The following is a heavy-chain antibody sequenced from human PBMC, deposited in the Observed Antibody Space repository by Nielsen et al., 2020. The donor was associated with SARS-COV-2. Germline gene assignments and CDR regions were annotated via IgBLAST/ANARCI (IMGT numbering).Heavy chain of an antibody. CDR3: AGPAS. D-gene: IGHD2-2*01. CDR1: GFSFSYYS. J-gene: IGHJ5*02. CDR2: ISRSGSII. Sequence: GESLKISCVVSGFSFSYYSMSWIRQAPGKGLEWVSYISRSGSIIQHADSVKGRFTISRDNAKNSLYLQMDNLRVDDTAVYYCAGPASWGQGTVVTVSA. V-gene: IGHV3-11*01.